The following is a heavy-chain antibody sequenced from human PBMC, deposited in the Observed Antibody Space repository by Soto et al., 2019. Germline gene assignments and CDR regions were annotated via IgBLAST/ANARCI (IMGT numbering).Heavy chain of an antibody. CDR1: GFTFSGYG. CDR2: ISYDGSNK. J-gene: IGHJ4*02. Sequence: QVQLVGSGGGVVQPGRSLRLSCAASGFTFSGYGMHWVRQAPGQGLEWVAVISYDGSNKYYADSVKGRFIISRDNSKNTLYLQMSSLRAEDTAVYYCAKDGAVAGIDYWGQGTLVTVSS. V-gene: IGHV3-30*18. CDR3: AKDGAVAGIDY. D-gene: IGHD6-13*01.